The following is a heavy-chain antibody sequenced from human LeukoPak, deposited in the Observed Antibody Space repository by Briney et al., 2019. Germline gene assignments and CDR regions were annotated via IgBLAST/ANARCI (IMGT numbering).Heavy chain of an antibody. J-gene: IGHJ3*02. V-gene: IGHV4-4*07. D-gene: IGHD3-22*01. CDR3: ARDPSSGYYFDRAAFDI. CDR1: GGSISSYY. Sequence: PSETLSLTCTVSGGSISSYYWSWIRQPAGKGLEWIGRIYTSRSTNYNPSLKSRVTMSVDTSKNQFSLKLSSVTAADTAVYYCARDPSSGYYFDRAAFDIWGQGTMVTVSS. CDR2: IYTSRST.